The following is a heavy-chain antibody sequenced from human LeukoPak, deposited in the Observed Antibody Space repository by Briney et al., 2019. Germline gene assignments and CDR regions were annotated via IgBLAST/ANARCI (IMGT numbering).Heavy chain of an antibody. Sequence: AASVKVSCKASGYTFTGYYMHWVRQAPGQGLEWMGWINPNSGGTNYAQKFQGRVTMTRDTSISTAYMELSRLRSDDTAVYYCAVPKPGYSSGSLSFWGQGTLVTISS. CDR2: INPNSGGT. CDR3: AVPKPGYSSGSLSF. J-gene: IGHJ4*02. D-gene: IGHD6-19*01. V-gene: IGHV1-2*02. CDR1: GYTFTGYY.